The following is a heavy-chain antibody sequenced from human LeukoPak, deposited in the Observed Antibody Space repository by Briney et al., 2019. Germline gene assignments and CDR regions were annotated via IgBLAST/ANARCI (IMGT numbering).Heavy chain of an antibody. D-gene: IGHD1-1*01. CDR3: AIWTSGNF. Sequence: TSSASGFTFNGAWLNWVRQAPGKGLEWVANLDPSGSQKRYVDSVKGRFTISKDNPGTSLYLEMNSLRAEDTAIYYCAIWTSGNFWGQGTLVTVSS. J-gene: IGHJ4*02. CDR2: LDPSGSQK. CDR1: GFTFNGAW. V-gene: IGHV3-7*01.